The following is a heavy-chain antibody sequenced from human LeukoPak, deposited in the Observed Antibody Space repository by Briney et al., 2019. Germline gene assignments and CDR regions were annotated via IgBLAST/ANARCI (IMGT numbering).Heavy chain of an antibody. CDR2: INVGSGNT. J-gene: IGHJ3*02. D-gene: IGHD4-17*01. CDR1: GYTFTSYG. Sequence: ASVKVSCKASGYTFTSYGISWVRQAPGQRLEWMGWINVGSGNTKYSQKFQGRVTITRDTSASTAYMEMSSLRSEDTAVYYCARDGIYGDCDIWGQGTMVTVSS. CDR3: ARDGIYGDCDI. V-gene: IGHV1-3*01.